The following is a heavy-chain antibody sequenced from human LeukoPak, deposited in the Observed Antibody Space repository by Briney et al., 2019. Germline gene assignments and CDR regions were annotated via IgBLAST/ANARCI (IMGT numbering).Heavy chain of an antibody. CDR1: GFTVSSNY. D-gene: IGHD6-13*01. J-gene: IGHJ5*02. CDR2: VNHSGGA. V-gene: IGHV4-34*01. Sequence: GSLRLSCAASGFTVSSNYMSWIRQPPGKGPECIAEVNHSGGANYNPSLKSRLTISVDTSKNQLSLKLTSVTAADTAVYYCARINSSWGSSWYRGNWFDPWGQGTLVTVSS. CDR3: ARINSSWGSSWYRGNWFDP.